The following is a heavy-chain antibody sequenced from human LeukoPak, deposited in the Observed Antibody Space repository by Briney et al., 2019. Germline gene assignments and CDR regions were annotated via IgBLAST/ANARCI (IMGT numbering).Heavy chain of an antibody. D-gene: IGHD3-22*01. CDR1: GYTFTSYD. CDR2: MNPNSGNT. J-gene: IGHJ5*02. V-gene: IGHV1-8*01. CDR3: ARGVINWPNWFDP. Sequence: ASVKVSCKASGYTFTSYDINWVRQATGQGLQWMGWMNPNSGNTGYAQKFQGRVTMTRNTSISTAYMELSSLRSEDTAVYYCARGVINWPNWFDPWGQGTLVTVSS.